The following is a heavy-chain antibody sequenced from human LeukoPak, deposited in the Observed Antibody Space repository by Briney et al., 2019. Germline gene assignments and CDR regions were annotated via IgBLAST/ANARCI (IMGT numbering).Heavy chain of an antibody. CDR1: GFTFSSYA. D-gene: IGHD3-9*01. V-gene: IGHV3-23*01. CDR3: AKDFTYYDILTGYYLRGGFDY. J-gene: IGHJ4*02. Sequence: PGGSLRLSCAASGFTFSSYAMSWVRQAPGKGLEWVSAISGSGGSTYYADSVKGRFTISRDNSKNTLYLQMNSLRAEDTAVYYCAKDFTYYDILTGYYLRGGFDYWGQGTLVTVSS. CDR2: ISGSGGST.